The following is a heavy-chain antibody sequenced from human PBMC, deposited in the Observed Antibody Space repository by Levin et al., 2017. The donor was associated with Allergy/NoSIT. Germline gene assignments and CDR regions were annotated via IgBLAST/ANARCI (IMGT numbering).Heavy chain of an antibody. J-gene: IGHJ6*02. D-gene: IGHD1-14*01. CDR3: ARTAENPYYYYGMDV. CDR1: GYTFTSHA. CDR2: INTNTGNP. V-gene: IGHV7-4-1*02. Sequence: ASVKVSCKASGYTFTSHAMNWVRQAPGQGLEWMGWINTNTGNPTYAQGFTGRFVFSLDTSVSTAYLQISSLEAEDTAVYYCARTAENPYYYYGMDVWGQGTTVTVSS.